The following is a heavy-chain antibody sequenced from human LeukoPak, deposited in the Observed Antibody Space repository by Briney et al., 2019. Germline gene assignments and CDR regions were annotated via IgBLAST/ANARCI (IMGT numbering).Heavy chain of an antibody. CDR1: GYTFTSYG. V-gene: IGHV1-18*01. CDR2: ISAYNGNT. Sequence: ASVKVSCKASGYTFTSYGISWVRQAPGQGLEWMGWISAYNGNTNYAQKLQGRVTMTTDTSTSTAYMELRSLRSDDTAVYYCARGYYDSSGYYGSRDAFDIWGQGTMVTLSS. CDR3: ARGYYDSSGYYGSRDAFDI. D-gene: IGHD3-22*01. J-gene: IGHJ3*02.